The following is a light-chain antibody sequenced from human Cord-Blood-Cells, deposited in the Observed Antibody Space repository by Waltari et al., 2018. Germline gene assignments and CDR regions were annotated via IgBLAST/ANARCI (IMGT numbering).Light chain of an antibody. V-gene: IGKV1-39*01. Sequence: DIQMTQSPYSLSASVGDRVTITCRASQSISSYLNWYQQKPGKAPKLLIYAASSLQSGVPSRFSGSGAGTDFTLTISSLQPEDFATYYCQQRYSTPDTFGQGTKLEIK. CDR3: QQRYSTPDT. CDR2: AAS. CDR1: QSISSY. J-gene: IGKJ2*01.